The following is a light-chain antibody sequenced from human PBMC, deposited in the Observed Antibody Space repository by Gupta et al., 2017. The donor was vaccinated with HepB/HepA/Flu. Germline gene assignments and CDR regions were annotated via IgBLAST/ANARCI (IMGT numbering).Light chain of an antibody. V-gene: IGKV3-11*01. CDR2: DAS. CDR3: QQRNNWPWT. Sequence: EVVLTQSPVNLSLSPGERATLPCRASQSVRSHLAWYQKKPGQPPRLLIYDASKRATGIPVRFSDSGSGTDFTLTISSLEPEDSAVYYCQQRNNWPWTFGQGTKVEIK. CDR1: QSVRSH. J-gene: IGKJ1*01.